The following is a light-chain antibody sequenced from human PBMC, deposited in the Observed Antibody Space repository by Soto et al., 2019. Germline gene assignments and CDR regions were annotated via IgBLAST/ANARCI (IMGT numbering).Light chain of an antibody. CDR2: GAS. CDR1: QSVSSN. J-gene: IGKJ5*01. Sequence: EIVMTQSPATLSVSPWYRATLSVRSSQSVSSNLAWYQQKPGQAPRLLIYGASTRATGIPARFSGSGSGTEFTLTISSLQSEDFAVYYCQQYNNWPPITFGQGTRLENK. CDR3: QQYNNWPPIT. V-gene: IGKV3-15*01.